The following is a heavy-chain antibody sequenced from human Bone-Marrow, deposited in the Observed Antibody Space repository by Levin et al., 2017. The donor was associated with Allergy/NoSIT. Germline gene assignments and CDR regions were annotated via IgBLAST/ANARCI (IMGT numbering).Heavy chain of an antibody. D-gene: IGHD3-3*01. CDR2: IYYSGST. V-gene: IGHV4-39*07. Sequence: PSETLSLTCTVSGGSISSSSYYWGWIRQPPGKGLEWIGSIYYSGSTYYNPSLKSRVTISVDTSKNQFSLKLSSVTAADTAVYYCARDSHLNDFWSGYFGGVGYGMDVWGQGTTVTVSS. CDR1: GGSISSSSYY. CDR3: ARDSHLNDFWSGYFGGVGYGMDV. J-gene: IGHJ6*02.